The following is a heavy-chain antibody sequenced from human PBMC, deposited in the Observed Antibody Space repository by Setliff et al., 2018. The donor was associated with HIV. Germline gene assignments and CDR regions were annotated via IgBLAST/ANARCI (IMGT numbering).Heavy chain of an antibody. Sequence: GGSLRLSCAASGFTFSVHGMHWVRQAPGKGLEWVGNIKSDGTEKNYADSVRGRFTISRDNTKNSLYLQMDGLRVEDTAVYYCARVGSSGGYGMDVWGQGTTVTVS. J-gene: IGHJ6*02. CDR1: GFTFSVHG. CDR3: ARVGSSGGYGMDV. D-gene: IGHD3-22*01. CDR2: IKSDGTEK. V-gene: IGHV3-7*01.